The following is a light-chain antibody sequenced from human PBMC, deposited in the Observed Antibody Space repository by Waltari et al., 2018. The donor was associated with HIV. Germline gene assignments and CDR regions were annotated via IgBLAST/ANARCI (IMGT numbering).Light chain of an antibody. V-gene: IGLV2-14*01. CDR3: SSYTSSSTSYV. Sequence: QSALTQPASVSGSPGQSITISCTGTSSDVGGYNYVSWYQQHPGKAPKLMIYEVSSRPAWVSIRFSGSKSGNTASLTISELQAEDEADYYCSSYTSSSTSYVFVTGTKVTVL. J-gene: IGLJ1*01. CDR1: SSDVGGYNY. CDR2: EVS.